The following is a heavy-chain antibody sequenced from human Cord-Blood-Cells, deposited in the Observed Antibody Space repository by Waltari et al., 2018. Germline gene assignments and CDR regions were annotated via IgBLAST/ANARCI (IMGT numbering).Heavy chain of an antibody. Sequence: QVQLQESGPGLVKPSETLSLTCTVSGYSISSGYYWGWIRQPPGKGLEWIGSIYHSGSTYYNPALNSRVTISVDTSKNQFSLKLSSVTAADTAVYYCASKGPSGSYYGAFDYWGQGTLVTVSS. CDR3: ASKGPSGSYYGAFDY. V-gene: IGHV4-38-2*02. D-gene: IGHD1-26*01. CDR2: IYHSGST. J-gene: IGHJ4*02. CDR1: GYSISSGYY.